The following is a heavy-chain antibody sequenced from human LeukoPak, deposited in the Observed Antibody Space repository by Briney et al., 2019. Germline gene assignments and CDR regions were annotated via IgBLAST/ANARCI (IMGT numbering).Heavy chain of an antibody. CDR2: ISGSGGST. V-gene: IGHV3-23*01. CDR1: GFTVRSNY. CDR3: AKGYSSSWYRFDY. Sequence: GGSLRLSCAASGFTVRSNYMSWVRQAPGKGLEWVSAISGSGGSTYYADSVKGRFTISRDNSKNTLYLQMNSLRAEDTAVYYCAKGYSSSWYRFDYWGQGTLVTVSS. D-gene: IGHD6-13*01. J-gene: IGHJ4*02.